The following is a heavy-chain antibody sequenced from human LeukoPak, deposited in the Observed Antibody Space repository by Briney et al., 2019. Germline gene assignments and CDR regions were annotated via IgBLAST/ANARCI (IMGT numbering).Heavy chain of an antibody. J-gene: IGHJ4*02. CDR1: GFTFSSYW. Sequence: PGGSLRLSCAASGFTFSSYWMSWVRQASGKGLEWVADIKEDGSGKYYVDSVKGRFTISRDNAKNSLYLQMNSLRAEDTAVYYCALNPDYYGSGSFDYWGQGTLVTVSS. V-gene: IGHV3-7*01. D-gene: IGHD3-10*01. CDR3: ALNPDYYGSGSFDY. CDR2: IKEDGSGK.